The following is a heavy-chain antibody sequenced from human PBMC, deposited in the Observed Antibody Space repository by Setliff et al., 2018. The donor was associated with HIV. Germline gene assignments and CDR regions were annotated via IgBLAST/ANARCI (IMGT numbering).Heavy chain of an antibody. D-gene: IGHD2-21*01. J-gene: IGHJ5*02. Sequence: GSLRLSCEGSGFSFSSYSMSWVRQAPGKGLEWIGEISYSGSTVYNPSLRSRVTMSVDASKNLVSLNLNSVTAADTAIYYCARGVARQVVIDRWFDPWGQGTPVTVSS. CDR2: ISYSGST. V-gene: IGHV4-34*01. CDR3: ARGVARQVVIDRWFDP. CDR1: GFSFSSYS.